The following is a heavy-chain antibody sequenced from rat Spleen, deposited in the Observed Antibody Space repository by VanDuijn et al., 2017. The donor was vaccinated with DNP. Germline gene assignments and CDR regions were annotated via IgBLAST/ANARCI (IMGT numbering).Heavy chain of an antibody. CDR2: ISYDGSST. CDR3: TTEAGDY. Sequence: EVQLVESGGGLVQPGGSMKLSCGASGWSFSNDDRACVLQAPRKGLEVVATISYDGSSTYYRSSVKGRFTISRDNAKSTLYLQMDSPRSEDTATYYCTTEAGDYWGQGVMVTVSS. D-gene: IGHD5-1*01. V-gene: IGHV5-20*01. J-gene: IGHJ2*01. CDR1: GWSFSNDD.